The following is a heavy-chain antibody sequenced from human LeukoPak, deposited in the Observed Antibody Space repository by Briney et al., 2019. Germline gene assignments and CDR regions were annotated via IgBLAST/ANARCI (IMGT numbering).Heavy chain of an antibody. Sequence: GGSLRLPCAASGFIFDSYNMNWVRQAPGKGLEWVSHISSSSNTIYYADSVKGRFTISRDNAKNSLFLQMNSLRDEDTAVYYCARALSQYYYDSSSAYWGQGTLVTVSS. CDR1: GFIFDSYN. D-gene: IGHD3-22*01. CDR2: ISSSSNTI. V-gene: IGHV3-48*02. CDR3: ARALSQYYYDSSSAY. J-gene: IGHJ4*02.